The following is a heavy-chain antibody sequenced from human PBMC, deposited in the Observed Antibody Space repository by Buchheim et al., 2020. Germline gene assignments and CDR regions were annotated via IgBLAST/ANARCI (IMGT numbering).Heavy chain of an antibody. Sequence: QVQLVESGGGVVQPGRSLRLSCAASGFTFSSYGMHWVRQAPGKGLEWVAVIWYDGSNKYYADSVKGRFTISRDNSKNTRYLQMNSLRAEDTAVYYCARESITMVRGVIPDFDYWGQGTL. CDR3: ARESITMVRGVIPDFDY. V-gene: IGHV3-33*01. J-gene: IGHJ4*02. D-gene: IGHD3-10*01. CDR2: IWYDGSNK. CDR1: GFTFSSYG.